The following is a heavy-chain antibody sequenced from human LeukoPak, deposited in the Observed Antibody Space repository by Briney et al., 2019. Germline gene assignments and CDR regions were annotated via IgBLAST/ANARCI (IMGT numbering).Heavy chain of an antibody. CDR1: GFTFDDYA. V-gene: IGHV3-9*01. D-gene: IGHD2-8*01. CDR3: AKETHSTMVPGYAFDI. J-gene: IGHJ3*02. Sequence: GRSLRLSCAASGFTFDDYAIHGVRQAPGKGLEWVSGISWNGAKIVYADSVKGRFTISRDNAKNSLYLQMDSLGTEDTALYYCAKETHSTMVPGYAFDIWGQGTMVTVSS. CDR2: ISWNGAKI.